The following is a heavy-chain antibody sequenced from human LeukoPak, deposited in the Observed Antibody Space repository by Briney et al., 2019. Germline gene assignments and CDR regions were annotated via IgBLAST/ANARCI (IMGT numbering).Heavy chain of an antibody. CDR1: GFTFSRNA. V-gene: IGHV3-23*01. Sequence: PGGSLRLSYAASGFTFSRNAMNWVRQAPGKGLEWVSTISGSGGSTYYADSVKGRFTISRDNFKSTLYLQMNNLRAEDTALYYCAKYPVAYTSGWYLDYWGQGTLVTVSS. CDR3: AKYPVAYTSGWYLDY. D-gene: IGHD6-19*01. CDR2: ISGSGGST. J-gene: IGHJ4*02.